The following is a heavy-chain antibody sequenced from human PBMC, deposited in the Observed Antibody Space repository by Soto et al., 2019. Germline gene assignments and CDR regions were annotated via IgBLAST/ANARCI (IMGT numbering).Heavy chain of an antibody. CDR1: GFTFSSYG. J-gene: IGHJ6*02. CDR3: ARDDSSSSYYYGMDV. V-gene: IGHV3-48*03. Sequence: GGSLRLSCSAAGFTFSSYGMNWVRQAPGKGLEWVSYISSSGSTIYYADSVKGRFTISRDNAKNSLYLQMNSLRAEDTAVYYCARDDSSSSYYYGMDVWGQGTTVTVSS. CDR2: ISSSGSTI. D-gene: IGHD6-6*01.